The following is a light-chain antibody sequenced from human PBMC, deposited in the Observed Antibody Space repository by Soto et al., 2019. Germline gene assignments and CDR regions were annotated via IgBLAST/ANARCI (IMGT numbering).Light chain of an antibody. J-gene: IGKJ1*01. CDR2: KAS. Sequence: DIQMTQSPSTLSASVGDRVTITCRASQSISSWLAWYQQKPGKAPKLLIYKASSLESGVPSRFSGSGSGTEFTLTISSLQPDDFATYYCQQYNSYSRKFGQGPKVEIK. V-gene: IGKV1-5*03. CDR1: QSISSW. CDR3: QQYNSYSRK.